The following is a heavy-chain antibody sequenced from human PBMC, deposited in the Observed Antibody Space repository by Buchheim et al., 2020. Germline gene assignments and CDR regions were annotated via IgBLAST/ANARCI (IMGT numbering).Heavy chain of an antibody. CDR2: ISYDGLNK. V-gene: IGHV3-30-3*01. D-gene: IGHD3-10*01. J-gene: IGHJ4*02. CDR1: GFTFRSYA. Sequence: QVQLVESGGGVVQPGRSLRLSCAASGFTFRSYAMHWVRQAPGKGLEWVAVISYDGLNKYYADSVKGRFTISRDNSKNMLLLQMSSLRAEDTTLYYCARGESNYYGPLDYWGQGTL. CDR3: ARGESNYYGPLDY.